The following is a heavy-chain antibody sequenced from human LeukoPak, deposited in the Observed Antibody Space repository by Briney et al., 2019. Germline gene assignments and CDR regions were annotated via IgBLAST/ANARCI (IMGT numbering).Heavy chain of an antibody. CDR1: GFTVSSNY. Sequence: GGSLRLSCAASGFTVSSNYMSWVRQAPGKGLEWVGRIKSKTDGGTTDYAAPVKGRFTISRDDSKNTLYLQMNSLKTEDTAVYYCTTDPGIAVADYWGQGTLVTVSS. D-gene: IGHD6-19*01. J-gene: IGHJ4*02. CDR2: IKSKTDGGTT. CDR3: TTDPGIAVADY. V-gene: IGHV3-15*01.